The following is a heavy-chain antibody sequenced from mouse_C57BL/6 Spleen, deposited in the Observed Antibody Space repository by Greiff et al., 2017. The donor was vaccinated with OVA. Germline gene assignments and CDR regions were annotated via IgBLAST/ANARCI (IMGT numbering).Heavy chain of an antibody. CDR1: GFTFSSYG. CDR2: ISSGGSYT. Sequence: EVQLVESGGDLVKPGGSLKLSCAASGFTFSSYGMSWVRQTPDKRLEWVATISSGGSYTYYPDSVKGRFTISRDNAKNTLYLQISSLKSEDTAMDYCARQGLGRGDWYFDVWGTGTTVTVAS. CDR3: ARQGLGRGDWYFDV. D-gene: IGHD4-1*01. V-gene: IGHV5-6*01. J-gene: IGHJ1*03.